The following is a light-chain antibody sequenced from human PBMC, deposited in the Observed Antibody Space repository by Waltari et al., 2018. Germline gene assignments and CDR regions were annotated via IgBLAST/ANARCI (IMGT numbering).Light chain of an antibody. CDR1: QDINIS. Sequence: DIQMTQSPSSLSASVGDRVTISCHSSQDINISLNWYQHKTGEAPKRLIEGASTVHSGVPSRFAGSGSGTKFTLTINGLQPEDFASYFCQQSHTSPVTFGQGTTLE. CDR3: QQSHTSPVT. V-gene: IGKV1-39*01. J-gene: IGKJ2*01. CDR2: GAS.